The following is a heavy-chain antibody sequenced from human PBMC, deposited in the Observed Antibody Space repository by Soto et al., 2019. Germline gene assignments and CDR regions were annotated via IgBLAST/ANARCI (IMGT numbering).Heavy chain of an antibody. D-gene: IGHD2-2*01. CDR1: GFPFSSYA. CDR3: AREGGYQTYYYYGLDV. V-gene: IGHV3-30-3*01. CDR2: ISYDGSNK. J-gene: IGHJ6*02. Sequence: GGSLRLSCSASGFPFSSYAMHWVRQAPGKGLEWAAAISYDGSNKYYADSVKGRFTISRDISKNTLYLQMNSLRPEDTAVYYCAREGGYQTYYYYGLDVWGQGTTVTVSS.